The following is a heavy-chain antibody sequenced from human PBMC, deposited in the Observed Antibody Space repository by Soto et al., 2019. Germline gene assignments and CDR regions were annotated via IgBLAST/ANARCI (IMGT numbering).Heavy chain of an antibody. J-gene: IGHJ6*02. V-gene: IGHV4-39*01. D-gene: IGHD3-22*01. CDR3: ARHSTGYYDSSGYYYGVYYYYGMDV. Sequence: SETLSLTCTVSGGSISSSSYYWGWIRQPPGKGLEWIGSIYYSGSTYYNPPLKSRVTISVDTSKNQFSLKLSSVTAADTAVYYCARHSTGYYDSSGYYYGVYYYYGMDVWGQGTTVTVSS. CDR1: GGSISSSSYY. CDR2: IYYSGST.